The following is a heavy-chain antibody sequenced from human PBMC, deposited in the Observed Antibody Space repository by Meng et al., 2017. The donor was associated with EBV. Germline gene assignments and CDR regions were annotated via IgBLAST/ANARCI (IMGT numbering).Heavy chain of an antibody. V-gene: IGHV2-5*02. CDR2: LNWDDTK. CDR1: GFSLSNRGVR. J-gene: IGHJ4*02. Sequence: QITVQESGPTLEKPRATLTLACTFSGFSLSNRGVRLGWTRQPPGKALEWIALLNWDDTKRYSTFLNSRLMITEDTSNNQVVLTMTNMDPVDAATYYCAQIIAARPFDYWGQGTLVTVSS. CDR3: AQIIAARPFDY. D-gene: IGHD6-6*01.